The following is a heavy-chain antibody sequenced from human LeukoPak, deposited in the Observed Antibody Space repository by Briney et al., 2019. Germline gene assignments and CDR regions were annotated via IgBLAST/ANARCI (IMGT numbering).Heavy chain of an antibody. CDR3: ARDSWEWLVEVRNYFDY. CDR2: KWYDGSNK. D-gene: IGHD6-19*01. Sequence: GRSLTLSCAASGLTFSSYGMHWARQAPDKGLEWVAVKWYDGSNKFYVYSVKCRFTISRDNSKNTLYLQMNSLRAEDTAVYYCARDSWEWLVEVRNYFDYWGQGTLVTVSS. CDR1: GLTFSSYG. V-gene: IGHV3-33*01. J-gene: IGHJ4*02.